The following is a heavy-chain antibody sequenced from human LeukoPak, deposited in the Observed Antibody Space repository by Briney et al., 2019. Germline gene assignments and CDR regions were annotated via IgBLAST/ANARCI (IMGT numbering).Heavy chain of an antibody. CDR1: GFTFSSYE. V-gene: IGHV3-48*03. CDR2: ISSSGSTI. CDR3: ARVQQLVQGNDY. Sequence: GGSLRLSCAASGFTFSSYEMNWVRQAPGKGLEWVSYISSSGSTIYYADSVKGRFTISRDNAKNSLYLQMNSLRAEDTAVYYCARVQQLVQGNDYWGQGTLVTVSS. D-gene: IGHD6-13*01. J-gene: IGHJ4*02.